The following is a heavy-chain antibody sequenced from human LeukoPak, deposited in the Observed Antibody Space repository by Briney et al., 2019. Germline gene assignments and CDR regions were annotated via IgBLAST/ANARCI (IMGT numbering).Heavy chain of an antibody. CDR2: NRSKANSYAT. J-gene: IGHJ4*02. CDR1: GFTFSGSA. D-gene: IGHD3-22*01. Sequence: GGSLRLSCAASGFTFSGSAMHWVRHASGKGLEWVGRNRSKANSYATAYAASVKGRFTISRDDSKNTAYLQMNSLKTEDTAVYYCNYYDSSGYRSIDYWGQGTLVTVSS. CDR3: NYYDSSGYRSIDY. V-gene: IGHV3-73*01.